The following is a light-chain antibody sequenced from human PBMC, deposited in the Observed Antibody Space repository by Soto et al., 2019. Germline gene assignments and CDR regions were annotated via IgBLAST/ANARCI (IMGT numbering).Light chain of an antibody. V-gene: IGKV1-39*01. CDR2: TTS. CDR1: QTIAMY. Sequence: DIQMTQSPSSLSSSVGDRVTITCRTSQTIAMYVNWFQQKPGRAPKPLIYTTSSLQSGVPPRFRGSGSDTDFTLTISRLQPEDSATYYCQQSFTTPYTFGQGTKLESK. J-gene: IGKJ2*01. CDR3: QQSFTTPYT.